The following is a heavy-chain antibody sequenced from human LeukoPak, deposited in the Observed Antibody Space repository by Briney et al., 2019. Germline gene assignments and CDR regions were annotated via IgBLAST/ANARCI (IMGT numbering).Heavy chain of an antibody. Sequence: SETLSLTCTVSGGSISSYYWSWIRQPPGKGLEWIGYIYYSGSTNYNPSLKSRVTISVDTSKDQFSLKLSSVTAADTAVYYCARDSNYDLDYWGQGTLVTVSS. CDR3: ARDSNYDLDY. V-gene: IGHV4-59*01. CDR2: IYYSGST. J-gene: IGHJ4*02. CDR1: GGSISSYY. D-gene: IGHD3-3*01.